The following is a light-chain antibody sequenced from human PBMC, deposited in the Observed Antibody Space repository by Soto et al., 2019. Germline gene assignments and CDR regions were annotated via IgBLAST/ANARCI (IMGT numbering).Light chain of an antibody. CDR2: DAS. Sequence: EFVLTQSPGTLSLSPGERATLSCRASQSVSSSYLAWYQQKPGQAPRLLIYDASNRATGIPARFSGSGSGTDFTLTISSLEPEDFAVYYCQQRSNWPPVTFGGGTKVDI. J-gene: IGKJ4*01. CDR3: QQRSNWPPVT. CDR1: QSVSSSY. V-gene: IGKV3D-20*02.